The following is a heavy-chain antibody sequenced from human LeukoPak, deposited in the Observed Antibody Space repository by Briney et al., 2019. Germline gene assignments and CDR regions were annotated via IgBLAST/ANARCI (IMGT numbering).Heavy chain of an antibody. V-gene: IGHV3-30*04. CDR2: ITYDGSNK. D-gene: IGHD3-10*01. CDR1: GFTFSSYT. Sequence: PGGSLRLSCAASGFTFSSYTMHWVRQAPGKGLEWGAVITYDGSNKYYADSVKGRFTISRDNSKNTLYLQMNSLRAEDTAVYYCAKPTVLLWFGEFDPFDYWGQGTLVTVSS. CDR3: AKPTVLLWFGEFDPFDY. J-gene: IGHJ4*02.